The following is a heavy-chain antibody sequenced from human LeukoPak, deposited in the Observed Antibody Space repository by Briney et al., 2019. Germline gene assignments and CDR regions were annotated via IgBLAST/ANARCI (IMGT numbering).Heavy chain of an antibody. V-gene: IGHV1-69*05. CDR3: ARGILALEGDYLFDY. Sequence: SVKVSCKASGGTFSSYAISWVRQAPGQGLEWMGRIIPIFGTANYAQKFQGRVTITTDESTSTAYMELSSLRSEDTAVYYCARGILALEGDYLFDYWGQGTLVTVSS. CDR1: GGTFSSYA. D-gene: IGHD4-17*01. CDR2: IIPIFGTA. J-gene: IGHJ4*02.